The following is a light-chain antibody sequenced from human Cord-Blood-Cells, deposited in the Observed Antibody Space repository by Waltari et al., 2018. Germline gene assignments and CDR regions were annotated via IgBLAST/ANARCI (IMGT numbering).Light chain of an antibody. V-gene: IGLV1-40*01. J-gene: IGLJ1*01. CDR3: QSYDSSLSGYV. CDR2: GNS. Sequence: QSVLTQPPSVSGAPGQRVTISCTGSSSNIRAGYDLNWYQQLPGTAPKLLSYGNSNRPSGVPDRFSGSKSGTSASLAITGLQAEDEADYYCQSYDSSLSGYVFGTGTKVTVL. CDR1: SSNIRAGYD.